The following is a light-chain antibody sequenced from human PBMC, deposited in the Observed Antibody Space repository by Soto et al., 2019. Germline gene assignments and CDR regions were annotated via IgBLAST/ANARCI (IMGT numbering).Light chain of an antibody. V-gene: IGLV2-14*03. CDR1: SSDVGDYDY. J-gene: IGLJ2*01. CDR3: SSYASSSTLGVV. CDR2: DVS. Sequence: QSALTQPASVSGSPGQSITISCTGTSSDVGDYDYVSWYQQHPGEAPKLLIYDVSNRPSGVSNRFSGSKSGNTASLTISGLQAEDEADYYCSSYASSSTLGVVFGGGTKLTVL.